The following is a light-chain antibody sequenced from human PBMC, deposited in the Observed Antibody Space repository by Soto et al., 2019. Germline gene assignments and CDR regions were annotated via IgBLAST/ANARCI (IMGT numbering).Light chain of an antibody. J-gene: IGKJ1*01. V-gene: IGKV2-24*01. CDR1: QSLVHSDGNTY. CDR3: MPASQFPWT. CDR2: RIS. Sequence: DIVMTQTPLSSPVALGQPASISCRSSQSLVHSDGNTYLNWLQQRPGHHPRLLIYRISTRFSGVPDRFSGSGAGTDFTLKISRVEAEDVGFHYCMPASQFPWTFGQGTKVEI.